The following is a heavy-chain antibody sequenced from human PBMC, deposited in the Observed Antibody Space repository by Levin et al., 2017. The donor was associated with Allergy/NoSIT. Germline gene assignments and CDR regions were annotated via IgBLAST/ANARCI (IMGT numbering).Heavy chain of an antibody. CDR3: AKVQTGYSSGLDF. CDR2: ISGRGGST. J-gene: IGHJ4*02. D-gene: IGHD6-19*01. V-gene: IGHV3-23*01. Sequence: PGESLKISCAASGFTFSSYGMIWVRQAPGKGLEWVSGISGRGGSTYFADSVKGRFTISRDNSKNTLYLQMNSLRAEDTAVYHCAKVQTGYSSGLDFWGQGTLVTVSS. CDR1: GFTFSSYG.